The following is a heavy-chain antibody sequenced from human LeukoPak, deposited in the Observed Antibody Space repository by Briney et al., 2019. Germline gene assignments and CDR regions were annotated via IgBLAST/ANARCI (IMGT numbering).Heavy chain of an antibody. D-gene: IGHD5-12*01. CDR3: ARDQGYSGSYYYYYYGMDV. CDR1: GYTFTSYA. Sequence: ASVKVSCKASGYTFTSYAMNWVRQAPGQGLEWMGWINTNTGNPTYPQGFTGRFVFSLDTSVSTAYLQISSLKAEDTAVYYCARDQGYSGSYYYYYYGMDVWGQGTTVTVSS. J-gene: IGHJ6*02. CDR2: INTNTGNP. V-gene: IGHV7-4-1*02.